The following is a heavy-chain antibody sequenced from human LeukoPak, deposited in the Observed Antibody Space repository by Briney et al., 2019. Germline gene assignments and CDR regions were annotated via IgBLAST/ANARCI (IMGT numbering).Heavy chain of an antibody. CDR3: ARVWCSSTSCYTSPLDY. CDR1: GFTFSNYW. V-gene: IGHV3-74*01. CDR2: XXSDGSST. D-gene: IGHD2-2*02. Sequence: PGGSLRLSCAASGFTFSNYWMHWVRQAPGKGLVWXXXXXSDGSSTIYADSVKGRFTISRDNAKNTLSLQMNSLRAEDTAVYDCARVWCSSTSCYTSPLDYWGQGTLVTVSP. J-gene: IGHJ4*02.